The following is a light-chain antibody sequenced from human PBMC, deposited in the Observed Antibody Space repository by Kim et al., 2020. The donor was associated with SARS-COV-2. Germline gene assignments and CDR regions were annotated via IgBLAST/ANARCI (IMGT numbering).Light chain of an antibody. CDR1: QSISTN. CDR3: QQYSHWPPVT. V-gene: IGKV3-15*01. Sequence: EIVMTQSPATVSGSPGERVTLSCRSSQSISTNLAWYQQKPGQAPRLLIFGASTRASGIPARFSGSGSGTEFTLTISSLQSEDVAVYYCQQYSHWPPVTFGGGTKVDIK. CDR2: GAS. J-gene: IGKJ4*01.